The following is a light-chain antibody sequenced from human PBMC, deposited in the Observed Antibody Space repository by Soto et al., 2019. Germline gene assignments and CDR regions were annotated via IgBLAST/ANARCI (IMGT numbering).Light chain of an antibody. CDR2: GAS. V-gene: IGKV3-15*01. CDR1: QSINSE. Sequence: EIVMTQSPATLSLSPGERAALSCRASQSINSELAWYQQKPGQPPRLLIYGASTRATGVPARFTGSESGSEFTLPISGLQSEYFAVYYYQHGHNWPLTFGQGNRLEI. J-gene: IGKJ2*01. CDR3: QHGHNWPLT.